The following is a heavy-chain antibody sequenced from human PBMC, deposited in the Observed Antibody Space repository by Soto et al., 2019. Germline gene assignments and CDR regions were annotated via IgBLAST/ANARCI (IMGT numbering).Heavy chain of an antibody. V-gene: IGHV4-39*01. CDR1: GGSVSSYGFY. J-gene: IGHJ5*01. D-gene: IGHD4-17*01. Sequence: SETLSLTCTVSGGSVSSYGFYWGWIRQPPGKGLEWIGTTYYAGSTYYNPSLKRRVTMSVDTSMNQFSLKLRSVTAADTAIYYCVRLGDYGDYAVDSWGQGTLVTVSS. CDR2: TYYAGST. CDR3: VRLGDYGDYAVDS.